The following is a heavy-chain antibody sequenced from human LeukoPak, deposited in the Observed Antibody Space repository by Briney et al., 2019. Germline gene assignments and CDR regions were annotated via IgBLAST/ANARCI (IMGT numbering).Heavy chain of an antibody. D-gene: IGHD4-17*01. CDR3: ARSPTVTTYIDI. CDR1: GFTFSSYG. V-gene: IGHV3-23*01. Sequence: GGTLRLSCAASGFTFSSYGMSWVRQAPGKGLEWVSAISGSGGSTYYADSVKGRFTISRDNSKNTLYLQMNSLRAEDTAVYYCARSPTVTTYIDIWGQGTMVTVSS. J-gene: IGHJ3*02. CDR2: ISGSGGST.